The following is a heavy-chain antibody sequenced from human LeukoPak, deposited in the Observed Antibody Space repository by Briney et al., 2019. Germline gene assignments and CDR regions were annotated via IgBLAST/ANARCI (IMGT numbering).Heavy chain of an antibody. CDR2: ISPVSSYT. Sequence: NSGGSLRLSCLASGFSFNSYTMNWVREAPGKGLEWVSTISPVSSYTWYAESVKGRFTISRDNPKNSLYLQMDSLRAGDTAVYYCVRGVSRRIGMDVWGQGTTVSVSS. D-gene: IGHD2/OR15-2a*01. V-gene: IGHV3-21*01. CDR3: VRGVSRRIGMDV. J-gene: IGHJ6*02. CDR1: GFSFNSYT.